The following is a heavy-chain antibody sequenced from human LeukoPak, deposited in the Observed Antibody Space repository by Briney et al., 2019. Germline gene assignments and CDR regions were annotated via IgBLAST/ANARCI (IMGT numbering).Heavy chain of an antibody. CDR1: GFTFSSFG. D-gene: IGHD6-13*01. J-gene: IGHJ4*02. CDR2: IWYDASNK. V-gene: IGHV3-33*06. Sequence: PGRSLTLSCAASGFTFSSFGMHWVRQAPGKGLEWVAVIWYDASNKYYADSVKGRFTISRDNSKNTLYLQMNSLRAEDTAVYYCAKVTGDKGIAAAGTRGPVDYWGQGTLVTVSS. CDR3: AKVTGDKGIAAAGTRGPVDY.